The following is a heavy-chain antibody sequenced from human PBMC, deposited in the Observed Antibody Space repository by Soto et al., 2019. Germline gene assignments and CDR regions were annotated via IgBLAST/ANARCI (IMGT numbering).Heavy chain of an antibody. Sequence: QVQLVQSGAEVKKPGASVKVSCKASGYTFTSYGISWVRQAPGQGLEWMGWISAYNGNTNYAQKLQGRVTMTTDTSTSTAYMELRSLRSDDTAVYYCVRDPYYDFWSGYDWFDPWGQGTLVTVSS. CDR3: VRDPYYDFWSGYDWFDP. CDR2: ISAYNGNT. CDR1: GYTFTSYG. D-gene: IGHD3-3*01. J-gene: IGHJ5*02. V-gene: IGHV1-18*01.